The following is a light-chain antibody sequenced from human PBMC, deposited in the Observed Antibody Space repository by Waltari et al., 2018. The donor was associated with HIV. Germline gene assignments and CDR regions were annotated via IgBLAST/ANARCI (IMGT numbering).Light chain of an antibody. Sequence: DIQMTQSPSTLSASVGDRVTITCRASQSISSWLAWYQQKPGKAPKLLISKASSLESGVPSRFSGSGSGTEFTLTISSLQPDDFATYYCQQYNTYPYTFGQGTKLEIK. CDR2: KAS. CDR3: QQYNTYPYT. J-gene: IGKJ2*01. CDR1: QSISSW. V-gene: IGKV1-5*03.